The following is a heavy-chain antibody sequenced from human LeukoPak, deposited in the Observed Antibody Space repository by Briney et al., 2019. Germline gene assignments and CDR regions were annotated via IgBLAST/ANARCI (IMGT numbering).Heavy chain of an antibody. CDR2: IYYSGST. J-gene: IGHJ6*03. Sequence: PSETLSLTCTVSGGSISSGGYYWSWIRQHPGKGLEWIGYIYYSGSTYYNPSLKSRVTISVDTSKNQFSLKLSSVTAADTAVYYCARGNSSGGSFYYYYYMDVWGKGTTVTVSS. D-gene: IGHD6-19*01. CDR3: ARGNSSGGSFYYYYYMDV. V-gene: IGHV4-31*03. CDR1: GGSISSGGYY.